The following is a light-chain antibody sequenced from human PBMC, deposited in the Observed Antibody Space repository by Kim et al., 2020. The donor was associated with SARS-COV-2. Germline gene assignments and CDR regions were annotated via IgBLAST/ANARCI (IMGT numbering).Light chain of an antibody. CDR1: SSNIGAGHD. V-gene: IGLV1-40*01. Sequence: RVTISCTGGSSNIGAGHDVHWYQPLPGAAPKLLIYDNTNRPSGIADRFSGSKSGTSASLAITGLQAEDEADYYCQTYDSSLSGSLFGGGTKLTVL. CDR2: DNT. J-gene: IGLJ3*02. CDR3: QTYDSSLSGSL.